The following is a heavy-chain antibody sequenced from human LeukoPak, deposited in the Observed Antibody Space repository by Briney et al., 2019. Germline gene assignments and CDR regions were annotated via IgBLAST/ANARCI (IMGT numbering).Heavy chain of an antibody. CDR2: LRGNDET. V-gene: IGHV3-23*01. D-gene: IGHD3-16*01. Sequence: GGSLRLSCAASGFSFRNYAMSWVRQAPGRGPEWVSSLRGNDETFYADSLKDRSTLSRDDSRNTLYLHLTDLRVEDTAVYYCARASWVSHADAVSWGQGTQVTVSS. J-gene: IGHJ5*02. CDR1: GFSFRNYA. CDR3: ARASWVSHADAVS.